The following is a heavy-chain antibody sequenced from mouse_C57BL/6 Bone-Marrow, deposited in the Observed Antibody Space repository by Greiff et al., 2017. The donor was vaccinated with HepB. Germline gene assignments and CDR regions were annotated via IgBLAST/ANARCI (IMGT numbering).Heavy chain of an antibody. CDR3: AINWERYFDY. CDR1: GYTFTDYY. V-gene: IGHV1-26*01. J-gene: IGHJ2*01. D-gene: IGHD4-1*01. Sequence: EVQLQQSGAELVRPGASVKISCKASGYTFTDYYMNWVKQSHGKSLEWIGDINPNNGGTSYNQKFKGKATLTVDKSSSTAYMELRSLTSEDSAVYYCAINWERYFDYWGQGTTLTVSS. CDR2: INPNNGGT.